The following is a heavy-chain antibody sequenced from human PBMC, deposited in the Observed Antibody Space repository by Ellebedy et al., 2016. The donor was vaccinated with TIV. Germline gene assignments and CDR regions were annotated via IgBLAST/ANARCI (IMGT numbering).Heavy chain of an antibody. CDR1: GYTFTGYF. V-gene: IGHV1-18*04. Sequence: ASVKVSXXASGYTFTGYFLHWVRQAPGQGLEWMGWISAYNGDTKYAQKVQGRVTMTTDTSTSTAYMELRSLRSDDTAVYYCARGASGSYPLPLDYWGQGTLVTVSS. D-gene: IGHD1-26*01. CDR3: ARGASGSYPLPLDY. CDR2: ISAYNGDT. J-gene: IGHJ4*02.